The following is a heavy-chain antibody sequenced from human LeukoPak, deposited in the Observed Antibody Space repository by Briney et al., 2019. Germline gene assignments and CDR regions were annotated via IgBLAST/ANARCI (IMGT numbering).Heavy chain of an antibody. CDR2: IYYSGST. V-gene: IGHV4-39*01. D-gene: IGHD2-15*01. CDR3: ARVALTLGYCSGGSCPFDY. J-gene: IGHJ4*02. Sequence: PSETLSLTCTVSGGSISSSSYYWGWIRQPPGKGLEWIGSIYYSGSTYYNPSLKSRVTISVDTSKNQFSLKLSSVTAADTAVYYCARVALTLGYCSGGSCPFDYWGQGTLVTVSS. CDR1: GGSISSSSYY.